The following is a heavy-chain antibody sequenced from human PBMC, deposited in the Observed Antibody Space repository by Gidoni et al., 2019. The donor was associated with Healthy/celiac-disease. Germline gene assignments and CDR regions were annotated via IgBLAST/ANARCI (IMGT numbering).Heavy chain of an antibody. CDR2: IYYSGST. CDR3: ARDLPNTSDQTLWYFDL. J-gene: IGHJ2*01. V-gene: IGHV4-59*01. D-gene: IGHD2-2*01. CDR1: GGPISSYY. Sequence: QVQLQESGQGLGKPSETLSLTCTVSGGPISSYYWSWIRQPPGKGLAWIGYIYYSGSTKYNPSLMSRFTLSVDTSTNQFSLKLSSVTAADTAVYYCARDLPNTSDQTLWYFDLWGRGTLVTVSS.